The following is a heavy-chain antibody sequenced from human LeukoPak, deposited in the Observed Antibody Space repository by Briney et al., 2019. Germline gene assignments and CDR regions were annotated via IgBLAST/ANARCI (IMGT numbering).Heavy chain of an antibody. CDR1: GGSFSSYY. CDR3: ATERRYSSGRWDYYFDY. CDR2: INHSGGT. J-gene: IGHJ4*02. Sequence: SETLSLTCAVYGGSFSSYYWSWIRQPPGRGLEWIGEINHSGGTNYNPSLKSRVTISVDTPKNQFSLKLSSVTAADTAVYYCATERRYSSGRWDYYFDYWGQGTLVTVSS. V-gene: IGHV4-34*01. D-gene: IGHD6-19*01.